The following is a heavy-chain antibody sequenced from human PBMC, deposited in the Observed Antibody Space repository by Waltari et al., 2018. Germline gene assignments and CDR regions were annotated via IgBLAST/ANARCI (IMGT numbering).Heavy chain of an antibody. CDR3: ARLVVYSGYDVFDY. Sequence: EVQLVQSGAEVKKPGESLKISCKGSGYSFTSYWIGWVRQMPGKGLEWMGIIYPGDSETRYNPSFPGQVNISADKSISTAYLQGSSLKASDTAMYYCARLVVYSGYDVFDYWGQGTLVTVSS. CDR1: GYSFTSYW. CDR2: IYPGDSET. J-gene: IGHJ4*02. V-gene: IGHV5-51*01. D-gene: IGHD5-12*01.